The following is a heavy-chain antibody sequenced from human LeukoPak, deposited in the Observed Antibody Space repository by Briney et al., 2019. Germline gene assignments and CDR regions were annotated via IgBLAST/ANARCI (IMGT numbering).Heavy chain of an antibody. D-gene: IGHD3-22*01. Sequence: PGGSLRLSCAVSGFTFSSGAMSWVRQAPGKGLEWVSVISGSGGGTYYADSVKGRFTISRDNSENTLSLQMNSLRAEGTAVYYCANGDSSGYYYSYFDYWGQGALVTVSS. CDR1: GFTFSSGA. CDR2: ISGSGGGT. J-gene: IGHJ4*02. CDR3: ANGDSSGYYYSYFDY. V-gene: IGHV3-23*01.